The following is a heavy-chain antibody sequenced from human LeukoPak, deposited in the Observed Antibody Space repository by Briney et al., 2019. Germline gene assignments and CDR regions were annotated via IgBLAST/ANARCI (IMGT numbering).Heavy chain of an antibody. CDR2: IKSKTEGVTI. J-gene: IGHJ4*02. CDR3: TTEDFFP. V-gene: IGHV3-15*01. D-gene: IGHD2/OR15-2a*01. CDR1: GFTFSTAW. Sequence: PGGSLRLSCATSGFTFSTAWMSWVRQSPGKGLEWVGRIKSKTEGVTIDYAAPVKGRFTISRDDSKNTLYLQMSGLKTEDTAVYYCTTEDFFPWGQGTLLTVSS.